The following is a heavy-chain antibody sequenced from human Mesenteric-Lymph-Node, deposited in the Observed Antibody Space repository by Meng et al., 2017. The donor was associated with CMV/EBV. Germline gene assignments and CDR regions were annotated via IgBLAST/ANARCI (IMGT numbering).Heavy chain of an antibody. J-gene: IGHJ6*02. CDR2: ISSSSSDI. Sequence: GGSLRLSCAASRFTLSTYGMNWVRQAPGKWLEWVSSISSSSSDIYYADSVKGRFTISRDNAKNSLFLQMNSLRAEDTAVYYCARVLSSTSYYGMDVWGQGTTVTVSS. CDR1: RFTLSTYG. V-gene: IGHV3-21*01. CDR3: ARVLSSTSYYGMDV. D-gene: IGHD2-2*01.